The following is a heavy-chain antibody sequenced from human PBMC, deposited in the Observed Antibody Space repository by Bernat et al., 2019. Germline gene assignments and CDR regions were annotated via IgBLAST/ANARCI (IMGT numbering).Heavy chain of an antibody. Sequence: QVQLQESGPGLVKPSETLSLTCTVSGGSISSYYWSWIRQPPGKGLEWIGYIYYSGSTNYNPSLKSRVTISVDTSKNQFSLKLSSVTAADTAVYYCAREGPDRYSSSWYYYYMDVWGKGTTVTVSS. D-gene: IGHD6-13*01. CDR3: AREGPDRYSSSWYYYYMDV. CDR2: IYYSGST. J-gene: IGHJ6*03. CDR1: GGSISSYY. V-gene: IGHV4-59*01.